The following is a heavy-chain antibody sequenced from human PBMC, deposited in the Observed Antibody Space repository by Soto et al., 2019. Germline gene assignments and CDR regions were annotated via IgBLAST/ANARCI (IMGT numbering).Heavy chain of an antibody. CDR3: ARGVRYDFWSGYPQANYYYGMNV. J-gene: IGHJ6*02. Sequence: SETLSLTCTVSGGSISSGGYYWSWIRQHPGKGLEWIGYIYYSGSTYYNPSLKSRVTISVDTSKNQFSLKLSSVTAADTAVYYCARGVRYDFWSGYPQANYYYGMNVWGQGTTVTVSS. CDR1: GGSISSGGYY. D-gene: IGHD3-3*01. V-gene: IGHV4-31*03. CDR2: IYYSGST.